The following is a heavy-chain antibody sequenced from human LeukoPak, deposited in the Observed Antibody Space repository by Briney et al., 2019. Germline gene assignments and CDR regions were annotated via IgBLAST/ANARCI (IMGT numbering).Heavy chain of an antibody. CDR3: ARDGDDYGDYFDY. D-gene: IGHD4-17*01. J-gene: IGHJ4*02. CDR2: IRFDGSNK. V-gene: IGHV3-30*02. CDR1: GFTFSNYG. Sequence: GGSLRLSCAASGFTFSNYGVHWVRQAPGKGLEWVSFIRFDGSNKYYADSVKGRFTISRDNSKNTLYLQMNSLRAEDTAVYYCARDGDDYGDYFDYWGQGTLVTVSS.